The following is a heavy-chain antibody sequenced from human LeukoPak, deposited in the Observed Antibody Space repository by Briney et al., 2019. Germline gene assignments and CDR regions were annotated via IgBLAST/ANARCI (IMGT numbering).Heavy chain of an antibody. CDR1: GGSFSGYY. CDR2: INHSGST. Sequence: SETLSLTCAVYGGSFSGYYWSWIRQPPGKGLEWIGEINHSGSTNYNPSLKSRVTISVDTSKNQFSLKLSSVTAADTAVYYCARGNYYGSGSPRYWGRGTLVTVSS. D-gene: IGHD3-10*01. CDR3: ARGNYYGSGSPRY. J-gene: IGHJ4*02. V-gene: IGHV4-34*01.